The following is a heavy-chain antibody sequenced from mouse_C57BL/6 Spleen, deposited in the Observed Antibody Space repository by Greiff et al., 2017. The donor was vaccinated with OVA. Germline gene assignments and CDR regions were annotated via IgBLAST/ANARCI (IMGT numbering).Heavy chain of an antibody. Sequence: QVQLKQPGAELVRPGSSVKLSCKASGYTFTSYWMHWVKQRPIQGLEWIGNIDPSDSETHYNQKFKDKATLTVDKSSSTAYMQLSSLTSEDSAVYYCARDSSGPLDYWGQGTTLTVSS. J-gene: IGHJ2*01. V-gene: IGHV1-52*01. D-gene: IGHD3-2*02. CDR1: GYTFTSYW. CDR3: ARDSSGPLDY. CDR2: IDPSDSET.